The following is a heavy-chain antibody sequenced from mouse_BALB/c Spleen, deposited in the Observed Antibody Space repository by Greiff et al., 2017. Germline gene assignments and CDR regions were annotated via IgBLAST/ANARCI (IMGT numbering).Heavy chain of an antibody. CDR1: GFTFSDYY. V-gene: IGHV5-4*02. J-gene: IGHJ3*01. Sequence: EVQGVESGGGLVKPGGSLKLSCAASGFTFSDYYMYWVRQTPEKRLEWVATISDGGSYTYYPDSVKGRFTISRDNAKNNLYLQMSSLKSEDTAMYYCARGDYDWFAYWGQGTLVTVSA. CDR3: ARGDYDWFAY. D-gene: IGHD2-4*01. CDR2: ISDGGSYT.